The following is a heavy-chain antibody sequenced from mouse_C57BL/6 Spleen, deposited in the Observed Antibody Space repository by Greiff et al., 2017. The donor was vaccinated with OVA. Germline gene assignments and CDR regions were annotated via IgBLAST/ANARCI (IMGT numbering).Heavy chain of an antibody. CDR2: ILPGSGST. CDR3: AIYYGNYWYFDV. V-gene: IGHV1-9*01. J-gene: IGHJ1*03. D-gene: IGHD2-1*01. CDR1: GYTFTGSW. Sequence: QVQLQQSGAELMKPGASVKLSCKATGYTFTGSWIEWVKQRPGHGLEWIGEILPGSGSTNYNEKFKGKATFTADTSSNTAYMQLSSLTTEDAAIYDSAIYYGNYWYFDVWGTGTTVTVSS.